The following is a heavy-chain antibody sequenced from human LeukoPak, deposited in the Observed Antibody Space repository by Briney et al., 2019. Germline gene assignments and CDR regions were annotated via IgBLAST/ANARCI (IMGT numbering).Heavy chain of an antibody. CDR1: VDTFSSYA. Sequence: ASVKVSCKASVDTFSSYAISWVRQAPGQGLEWMGGIIPIFGTANYAQKFQGRVTITADESTSTAYMELSSLRSEDTAVYYCARAEHYDSSGYYSNWFDPWGQGTLVTVSS. J-gene: IGHJ5*02. D-gene: IGHD3-22*01. CDR3: ARAEHYDSSGYYSNWFDP. V-gene: IGHV1-69*13. CDR2: IIPIFGTA.